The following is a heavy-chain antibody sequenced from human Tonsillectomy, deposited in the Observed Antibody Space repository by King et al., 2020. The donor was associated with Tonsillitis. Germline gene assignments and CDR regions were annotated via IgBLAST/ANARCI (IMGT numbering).Heavy chain of an antibody. Sequence: VQLVESGGVVVQPGGSLRLSCAASGFTFDDYAMHWVRQAPGKGLEWVSLISWDGGSTYYADSVKGRFTISRDNSKNSLYLQMNSLRAEDTALYYCAKDKGRAAGHPIFGMDVWGQGTTVTVSS. CDR2: ISWDGGST. V-gene: IGHV3-43D*03. D-gene: IGHD6-13*01. CDR1: GFTFDDYA. J-gene: IGHJ6*02. CDR3: AKDKGRAAGHPIFGMDV.